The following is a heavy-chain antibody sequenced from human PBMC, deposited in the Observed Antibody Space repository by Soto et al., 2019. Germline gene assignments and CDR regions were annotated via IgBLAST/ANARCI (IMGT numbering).Heavy chain of an antibody. V-gene: IGHV4-31*03. Sequence: QVQLQESGPGLVKPSQTLSLTCTVSGGSISSGGYYWSWIRQHPGKGLEWVGYIYYSGGTYYNPSLKSRVTISVDTSKNQFSLKLSSVTAADTAVYYCARERRYYDSSGYPDAFDIWGQGTMVTVSS. CDR2: IYYSGGT. CDR3: ARERRYYDSSGYPDAFDI. D-gene: IGHD3-22*01. J-gene: IGHJ3*02. CDR1: GGSISSGGYY.